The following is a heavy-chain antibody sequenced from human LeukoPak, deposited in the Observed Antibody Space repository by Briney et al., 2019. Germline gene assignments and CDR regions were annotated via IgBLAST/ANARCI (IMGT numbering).Heavy chain of an antibody. CDR1: VGSMSSGDYY. D-gene: IGHD6-6*01. Sequence: SETLSLTCTVSVGSMSSGDYYWAWVRQPPGKGLEWIGSISYSGRTFYKPSLTSRVAISIDASKSQFSLRLSSVTAADTAVYYCVIETSSSAHYWGQGTLVTVSS. V-gene: IGHV4-39*07. J-gene: IGHJ4*02. CDR3: VIETSSSAHY. CDR2: ISYSGRT.